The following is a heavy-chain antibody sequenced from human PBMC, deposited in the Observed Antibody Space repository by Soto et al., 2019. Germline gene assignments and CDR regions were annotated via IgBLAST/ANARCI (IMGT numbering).Heavy chain of an antibody. J-gene: IGHJ5*02. CDR3: ARIAMPARPRWYNWFDP. CDR1: GYTFNDYE. Sequence: QEQLVQSAAEVKKPGASVKVSCMTSGYTFNDYEINWVRHATGQGLEWIGWMNPNSGETGYAQRFQGRVTMTTSSSLNTAYLELCSLTSDDTAVSYCARIAMPARPRWYNWFDPWGQGTLVTVSS. V-gene: IGHV1-8*02. CDR2: MNPNSGET. D-gene: IGHD2-2*01.